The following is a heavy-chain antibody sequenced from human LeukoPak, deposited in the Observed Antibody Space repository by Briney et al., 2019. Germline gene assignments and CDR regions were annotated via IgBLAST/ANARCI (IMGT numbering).Heavy chain of an antibody. J-gene: IGHJ4*02. Sequence: GGSLRLSCAGSGFTFSSYWMHWVRQAPGKGLEWVANIRQDGSEEYYVDSVKGRFAISRDNAKNALYLQMNSLRAEDTAVYYCARRYFEYWGQGTLVTVSS. CDR1: GFTFSSYW. CDR2: IRQDGSEE. CDR3: ARRYFEY. V-gene: IGHV3-7*03.